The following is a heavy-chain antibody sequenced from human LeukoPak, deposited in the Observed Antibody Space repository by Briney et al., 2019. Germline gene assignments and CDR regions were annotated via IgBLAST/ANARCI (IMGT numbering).Heavy chain of an antibody. CDR3: TRAIRATGTDY. Sequence: KPGGSLRLSCAGSGFTFSKFSLNWVRQAPGKGLEWVSSITSNGSKTFHSDVLMGRFTISRDNAKNSLYLQMSGLRAEDTAVYYCTRAIRATGTDYWGQGTLVTVSS. CDR1: GFTFSKFS. J-gene: IGHJ4*02. D-gene: IGHD6-13*01. V-gene: IGHV3-21*01. CDR2: ITSNGSKT.